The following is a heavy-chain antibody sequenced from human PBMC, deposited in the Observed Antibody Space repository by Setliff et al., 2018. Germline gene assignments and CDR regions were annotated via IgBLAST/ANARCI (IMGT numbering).Heavy chain of an antibody. CDR2: VYYSGTA. CDR3: ARGGPFRYFDF. D-gene: IGHD5-12*01. CDR1: DGSLSTYY. Sequence: KTSETLSLTCTVSDGSLSTYYWSWIRQPPGKGLEFIGYVYYSGTANYIPSLRSRLTISVDTSKNQFSLKLRSVTAADTALYYCARGGPFRYFDFWGQGAPVTVSS. V-gene: IGHV4-59*01. J-gene: IGHJ4*02.